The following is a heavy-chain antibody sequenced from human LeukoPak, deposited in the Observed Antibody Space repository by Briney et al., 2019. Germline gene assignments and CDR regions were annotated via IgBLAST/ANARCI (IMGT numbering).Heavy chain of an antibody. CDR3: ARWTTVTRAFDF. J-gene: IGHJ4*02. CDR1: GGSFSGYY. CDR2: IYTSGST. Sequence: SETLSLTCAVYGGSFSGYYWSWIRQPAGKGLEWIGRIYTSGSTNYNPSLKSRVTMSVDTSKNQFSLTLNSVTAADTGVYYCARWTTVTRAFDFWGQGTLVTVSS. V-gene: IGHV4-59*10. D-gene: IGHD4-17*01.